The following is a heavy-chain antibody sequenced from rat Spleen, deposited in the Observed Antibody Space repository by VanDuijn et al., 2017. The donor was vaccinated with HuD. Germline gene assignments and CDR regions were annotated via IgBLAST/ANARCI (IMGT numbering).Heavy chain of an antibody. D-gene: IGHD1-4*01. CDR3: ARHKGITYYFDY. CDR2: IIYDGSRT. CDR1: GFTFSDYN. V-gene: IGHV5-7*01. Sequence: EVQLVESGGGLVQPGRSLKLSCAASGFTFSDYNMAWVRQAPKKGLEWVATIIYDGSRTYYRDSVKGRFTVSRDNAKSTLYLQMDSLRSEDTATYYCARHKGITYYFDYWGQGVMVTVSS. J-gene: IGHJ2*01.